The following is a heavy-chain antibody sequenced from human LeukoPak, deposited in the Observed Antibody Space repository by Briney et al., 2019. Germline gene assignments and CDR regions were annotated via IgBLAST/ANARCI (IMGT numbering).Heavy chain of an antibody. CDR1: GYTFTGYY. V-gene: IGHV1-46*01. CDR3: ARADYYDFWSGPIDY. CDR2: INPSGGST. J-gene: IGHJ4*02. Sequence: ASVKVSCKASGYTFTGYYMHWVRQAPGQGLEWMGIINPSGGSTSYAQKFQGRVTMTRDTSTSTVYMELSSLRSEDTAVYYCARADYYDFWSGPIDYWGQGTLVTVSS. D-gene: IGHD3-3*01.